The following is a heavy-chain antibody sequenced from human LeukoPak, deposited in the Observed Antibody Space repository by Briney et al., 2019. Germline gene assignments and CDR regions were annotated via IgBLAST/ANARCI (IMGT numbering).Heavy chain of an antibody. D-gene: IGHD2-2*03. CDR2: IYGDGNK. V-gene: IGHV2-5*02. CDR3: AHSREWQTGYCSSTSCLGAFDI. CDR1: GFSLSTNPVG. J-gene: IGHJ3*02. Sequence: ESGPTLVNPTQTLTLTCTFSGFSLSTNPVGVAWIRQPPGKALEWLALIYGDGNKRYSSSLKSRLTITKDTSKNQVVLTMTNMDPVDTATYYCAHSREWQTGYCSSTSCLGAFDIWGQGTMVTVSS.